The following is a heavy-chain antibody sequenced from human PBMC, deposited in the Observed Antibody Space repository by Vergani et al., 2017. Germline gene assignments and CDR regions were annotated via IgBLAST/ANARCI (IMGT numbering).Heavy chain of an antibody. D-gene: IGHD3-10*01. V-gene: IGHV4-34*02. J-gene: IGHJ4*02. CDR3: AVRPRVYLVGGVIVTKRTFDY. Sequence: QVQLQQWGAGVVKPSGTLSLTCAVFGESFSSFYWSWIRQPPGKGLEWIGEINNDGHTNYNPSLESRVTVSRDTAKNQFSLNLMSVTAADTAMYYCAVRPRVYLVGGVIVTKRTFDYWIQGSLVTVSS. CDR2: INNDGHT. CDR1: GESFSSFY.